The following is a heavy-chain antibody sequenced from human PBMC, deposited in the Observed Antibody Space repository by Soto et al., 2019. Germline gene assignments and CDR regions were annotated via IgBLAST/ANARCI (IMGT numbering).Heavy chain of an antibody. CDR2: IYYSGST. V-gene: IGHV4-31*03. Sequence: PSETLSLTCTVSGGSISSGGYYWSWIRQHPGKGLEWIGYIYYSGSTYYNPSLKSRVTISVDTSKNQFSLKLSSVTAADTAVYYCAKEIGRLTRFDPWGQGTLFTVSS. CDR1: GGSISSGGYY. CDR3: AKEIGRLTRFDP. J-gene: IGHJ5*02. D-gene: IGHD1-1*01.